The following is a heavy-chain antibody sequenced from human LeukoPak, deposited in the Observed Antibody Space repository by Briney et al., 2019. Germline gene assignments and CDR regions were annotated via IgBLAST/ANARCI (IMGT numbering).Heavy chain of an antibody. V-gene: IGHV3-9*01. Sequence: GGSLRLSCAASGFTFDDYAMHWVRQAPGKGLEWVSGISWNSGSIGYADSVKGRFTISRDNAKNSLYLQMNSLRAEDTALYYCARQDIVVVPAAIRVLYNWFDPWGQGTLVTVSS. J-gene: IGHJ5*02. CDR3: ARQDIVVVPAAIRVLYNWFDP. CDR2: ISWNSGSI. D-gene: IGHD2-2*02. CDR1: GFTFDDYA.